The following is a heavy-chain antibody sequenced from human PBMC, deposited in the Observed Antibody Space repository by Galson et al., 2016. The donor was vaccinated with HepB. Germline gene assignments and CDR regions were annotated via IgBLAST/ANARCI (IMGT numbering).Heavy chain of an antibody. CDR3: VRANDYAWGTYRHKDSQRRAGYYYYGMDV. CDR1: GGSIGSYF. J-gene: IGHJ6*02. Sequence: SETLSLTCSVSGGSIGSYFWTWVRQPAGKGLEWIGRVYSDRSISYHPSLKSRATVSVDTSKNQFSLKLKSVTVADTAVYYCVRANDYAWGTYRHKDSQRRAGYYYYGMDVWGQGTTVTVSS. V-gene: IGHV4-4*07. CDR2: VYSDRSI. D-gene: IGHD3-16*02.